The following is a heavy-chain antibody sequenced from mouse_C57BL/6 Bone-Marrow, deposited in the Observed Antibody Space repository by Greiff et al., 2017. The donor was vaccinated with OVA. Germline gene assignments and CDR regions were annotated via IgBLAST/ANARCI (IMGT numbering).Heavy chain of an antibody. CDR1: GFTFSSYA. V-gene: IGHV5-9-1*02. Sequence: EVKLMESGEGLVKPGGSLKLSCAASGFTFSSYAMSWVRQTPEKRLEWVAYISSGGDYIYYADTVKGRFTISRDNARNTLYLQMSSLKSEDTAMYYCTRGGNYYGSRRDWYFDVWGTGTTVTVSS. D-gene: IGHD1-1*01. J-gene: IGHJ1*03. CDR3: TRGGNYYGSRRDWYFDV. CDR2: ISSGGDYI.